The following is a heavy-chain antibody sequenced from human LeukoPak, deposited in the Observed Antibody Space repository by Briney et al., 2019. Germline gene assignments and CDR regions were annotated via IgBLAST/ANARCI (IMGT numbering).Heavy chain of an antibody. V-gene: IGHV4-59*01. CDR2: IYYSGST. Sequence: PSETLSLTCTVSGGSISSYYWSRIRQPPGKGLEWIGYIYYSGSTDYNPSLKSRVTISVDTSKNQFSLKLSSVTAADTAVYYCARDSGDGFDYWGQGTLVTVSS. J-gene: IGHJ4*02. CDR3: ARDSGDGFDY. CDR1: GGSISSYY. D-gene: IGHD4-17*01.